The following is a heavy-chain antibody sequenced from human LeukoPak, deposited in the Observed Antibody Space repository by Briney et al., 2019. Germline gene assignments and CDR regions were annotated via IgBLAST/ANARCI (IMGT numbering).Heavy chain of an antibody. V-gene: IGHV4-38-2*01. Sequence: SETLSLTCAVSGFSISTDYYWGWVRQSPGEGLEWIGGISHSGTTYYNPSLKSRVTISLDTSKNQFSLKMTSVTAADTAVYYCARGMSSISAVGLWGQGTLVTVSS. CDR1: GFSISTDYY. CDR2: ISHSGTT. D-gene: IGHD6-25*01. CDR3: ARGMSSISAVGL. J-gene: IGHJ4*02.